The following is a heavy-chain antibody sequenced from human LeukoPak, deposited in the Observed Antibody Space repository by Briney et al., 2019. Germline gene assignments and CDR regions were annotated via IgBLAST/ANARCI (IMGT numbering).Heavy chain of an antibody. V-gene: IGHV1-18*04. CDR2: ISAYNGNT. Sequence: GASVKVSCKASGYTSTSYGISWVRQAPGQGLEWMGWISAYNGNTNYAQKLQGRVTMTTDTSTSTAYMELRSLRSDDTAAYYCARDKLERRPYYYGMDVWGKGTTVTVSS. D-gene: IGHD1-1*01. J-gene: IGHJ6*04. CDR1: GYTSTSYG. CDR3: ARDKLERRPYYYGMDV.